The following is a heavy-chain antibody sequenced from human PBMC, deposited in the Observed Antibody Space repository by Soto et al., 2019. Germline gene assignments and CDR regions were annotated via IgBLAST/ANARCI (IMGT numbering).Heavy chain of an antibody. J-gene: IGHJ4*02. CDR2: ISDLGAS. CDR3: ARSGGTGNTWCFYY. CDR1: GGNIRDYY. D-gene: IGHD6-13*01. V-gene: IGHV4-59*08. Sequence: QVQLQASGPGLVNPSETLSLTCIVSGGNIRDYYWSWIRQSPEKGLEWIGYISDLGASYYNPSLKSRLTMSADTSRNEISLKLTSVTAADTAVYYCARSGGTGNTWCFYYWGQGALVSVSS.